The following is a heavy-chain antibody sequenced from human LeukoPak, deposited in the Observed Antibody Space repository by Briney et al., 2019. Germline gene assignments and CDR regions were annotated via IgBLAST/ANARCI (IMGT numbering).Heavy chain of an antibody. CDR1: GFTFSSYG. CDR3: AKSPSLQAFDV. J-gene: IGHJ3*01. Sequence: PGGSLRLSCAASGFTFSSYGMHWVRQAPGKGLEWVAVISYDGSNKYYADSVKGRFTISRDNSKNTLYLQMNNLRAEDTALYYCAKSPSLQAFDVWGQGTMVSVSS. CDR2: ISYDGSNK. V-gene: IGHV3-30*18.